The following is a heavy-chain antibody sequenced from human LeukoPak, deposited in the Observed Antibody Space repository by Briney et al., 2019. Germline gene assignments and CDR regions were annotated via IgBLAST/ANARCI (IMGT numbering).Heavy chain of an antibody. D-gene: IGHD1-26*01. CDR2: IYTSGST. CDR1: GGSISSGSYY. J-gene: IGHJ3*02. V-gene: IGHV4-61*02. CDR3: PRTGIVGAHAFDI. Sequence: SQTLSLXCTVSGGSISSGSYYWTWIRQPAGKGLEWIGRIYTSGSTNYNPSLKSRVTISVDTSKNQFSLKLSSVTAADTAVYYCPRTGIVGAHAFDIWGQGTMVTVSS.